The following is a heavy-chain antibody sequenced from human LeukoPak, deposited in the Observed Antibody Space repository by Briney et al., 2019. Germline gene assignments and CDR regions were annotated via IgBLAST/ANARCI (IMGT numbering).Heavy chain of an antibody. Sequence: PGRSLRLSCTASGFTFSTYAMHWVRRAPGKGLEWVAVISYDGTNKYYADSVRGRFTISRDNSKNTLYLQMSSLGTEDTAVFYCGRDAVRSGEMGRIGYWGQGTLVTVSS. CDR2: ISYDGTNK. V-gene: IGHV3-30*04. CDR1: GFTFSTYA. J-gene: IGHJ4*02. D-gene: IGHD5-24*01. CDR3: GRDAVRSGEMGRIGY.